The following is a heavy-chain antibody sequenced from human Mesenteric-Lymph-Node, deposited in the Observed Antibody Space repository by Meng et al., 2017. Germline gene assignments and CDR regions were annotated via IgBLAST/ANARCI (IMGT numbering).Heavy chain of an antibody. CDR1: GFNFSTSA. J-gene: IGHJ4*02. CDR2: IGTSGRA. Sequence: GESLKISCAVSGFNFSTSAMAWVRQTPGKGLEWVSAIGTSGRAYYAESVKGRFTIFRENSKSTLLLQINNLRVGDTAVYYCATAVPNGKRFESWGQGTLVTVSS. V-gene: IGHV3-23*01. D-gene: IGHD2-8*01. CDR3: ATAVPNGKRFES.